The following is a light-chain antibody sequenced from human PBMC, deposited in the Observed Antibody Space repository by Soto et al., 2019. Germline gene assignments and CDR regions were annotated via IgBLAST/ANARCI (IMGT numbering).Light chain of an antibody. CDR3: QQYGTLPPII. CDR1: QDIINY. Sequence: DIQMTHSPSSLSASVLYTVTITFHTSQDIINYLNWYQQKPGRAPTLLIHDSSNLLRGVPSRFSGKWFRNSDSGTEFTLTISGLQPEDFATYYCQQYGTLPPIIFGQGTRLEIK. CDR2: DSS. J-gene: IGKJ5*01. V-gene: IGKV1-33*01.